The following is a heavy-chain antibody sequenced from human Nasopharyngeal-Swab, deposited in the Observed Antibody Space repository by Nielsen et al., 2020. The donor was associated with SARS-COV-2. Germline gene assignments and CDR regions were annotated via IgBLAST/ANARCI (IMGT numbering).Heavy chain of an antibody. CDR3: ARDSLKVGVVIPYYYYGMDV. D-gene: IGHD3-3*01. Sequence: SETLSLTCTVSGGSVSSGSYYWSWIRQPPGKGLEWIGYIYYSGSTNYNPSLKSRVTISVDTSKNQFSLKLSSVTAADTAVYYCARDSLKVGVVIPYYYYGMDVWGQGTTVTVSS. CDR2: IYYSGST. J-gene: IGHJ6*02. CDR1: GGSVSSGSYY. V-gene: IGHV4-61*01.